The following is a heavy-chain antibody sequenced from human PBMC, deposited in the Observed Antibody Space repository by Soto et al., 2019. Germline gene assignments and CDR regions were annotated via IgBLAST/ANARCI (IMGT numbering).Heavy chain of an antibody. CDR1: GFTFSNAW. CDR2: IKSKSAGGTT. CDR3: ARGHRSSGRNFDS. D-gene: IGHD2-15*01. J-gene: IGHJ4*02. Sequence: EVQLVESGGGLVKPGGSVRLSCAASGFTFSNAWMSWVRQAPGKGLEWVGRIKSKSAGGTTEYDAPVKDRFIISRDDSKNTLYLQMNSLKIEDTAVYYCARGHRSSGRNFDSWGQGTLVTVSS. V-gene: IGHV3-15*01.